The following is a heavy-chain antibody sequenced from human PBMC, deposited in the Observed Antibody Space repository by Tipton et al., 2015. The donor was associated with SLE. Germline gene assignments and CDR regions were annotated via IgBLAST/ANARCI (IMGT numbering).Heavy chain of an antibody. CDR3: AKGTGYSPGWYSDAFDI. J-gene: IGHJ3*02. CDR2: ISGSGDTT. CDR1: GFTFASFA. D-gene: IGHD6-13*01. Sequence: SLRLSCAASGFTFASFAMTWVRQAPGKGLECVSGISGSGDTTYSADSVKGRFTISRDNSNNTLYLQMNSLRADDTAIYYCAKGTGYSPGWYSDAFDIWEQGTVVTVSS. V-gene: IGHV3-23*01.